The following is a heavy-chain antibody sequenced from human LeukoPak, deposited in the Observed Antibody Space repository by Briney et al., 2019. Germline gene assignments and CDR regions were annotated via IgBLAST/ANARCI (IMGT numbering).Heavy chain of an antibody. CDR1: GFTFRSYW. J-gene: IGHJ4*02. CDR3: ARAYYYDSTGYYKPSDY. CDR2: INNDGSST. Sequence: GGSLRLSCAASGFTFRSYWMHWVRQAPGKGLVWVSRINNDGSSTSYADSVKGRFTISRDNAKNTLYLQMNSLRAEDTAVYYCARAYYYDSTGYYKPSDYWGQGTLVTVSS. V-gene: IGHV3-74*01. D-gene: IGHD3-22*01.